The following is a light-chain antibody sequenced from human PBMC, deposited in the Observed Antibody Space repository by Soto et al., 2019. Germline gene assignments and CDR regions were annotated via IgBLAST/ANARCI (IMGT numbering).Light chain of an antibody. CDR1: ENIRNY. Sequence: DIQMTQSPSSLSASVGDRVTISCRSSENIRNYLIWYRQKPGKVPELLMYVGSTLESGVPSRFSGSGLGTDFTLTIKSLQPEDFGVYYCQQSYIVPYTFGRGTSLDI. CDR3: QQSYIVPYT. V-gene: IGKV1-39*01. CDR2: VGS. J-gene: IGKJ2*01.